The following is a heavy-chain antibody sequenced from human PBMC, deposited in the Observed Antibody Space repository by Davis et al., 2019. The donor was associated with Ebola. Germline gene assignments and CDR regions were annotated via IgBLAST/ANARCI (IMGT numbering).Heavy chain of an antibody. D-gene: IGHD3-16*01. J-gene: IGHJ4*02. CDR3: ARENPGGPGDYFDY. Sequence: KFQGRVTITRDTSASTAYMELSSLRSEDTAVYYCARENPGGPGDYFDYWGQGTLVTVSS. V-gene: IGHV1-3*01.